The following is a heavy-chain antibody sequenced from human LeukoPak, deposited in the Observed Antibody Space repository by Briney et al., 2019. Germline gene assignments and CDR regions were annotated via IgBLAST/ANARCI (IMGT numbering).Heavy chain of an antibody. CDR1: GFTFSSYW. CDR2: IKQDGSEK. V-gene: IGHV3-7*03. D-gene: IGHD3-10*01. CDR3: AREDTYYYGSGFDY. Sequence: GGSLRLSCAASGFTFSSYWMSWVRQAPGKGLEWVANIKQDGSEKYYVDSVKGRFTISRDNAKNSLYLQMNSLRAEDTAVYYCAREDTYYYGSGFDYWGQGTLVTVSS. J-gene: IGHJ4*02.